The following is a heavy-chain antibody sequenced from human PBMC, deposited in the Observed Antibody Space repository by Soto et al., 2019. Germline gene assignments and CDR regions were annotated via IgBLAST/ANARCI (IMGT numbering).Heavy chain of an antibody. D-gene: IGHD2-21*01. CDR1: GGSVRGSLYS. V-gene: IGHV4-39*01. CDR3: ARRVMGNIWYFDY. CDR2: IFYRGNT. J-gene: IGHJ4*02. Sequence: SETLSFTCTVSGGSVRGSLYSWGWIRQPPGKGLEWIGNIFYRGNTYHNPSLKSRVTISVDTSKNQFSLRLSSVTAADTAVYYCARRVMGNIWYFDYWGQGTLVTAS.